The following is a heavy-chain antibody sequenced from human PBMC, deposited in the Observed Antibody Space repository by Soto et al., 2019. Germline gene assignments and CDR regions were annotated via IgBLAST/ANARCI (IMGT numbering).Heavy chain of an antibody. J-gene: IGHJ4*02. V-gene: IGHV4-61*01. CDR1: GVSVSSDSYY. Sequence: QVQLQESGPGLVKPSETLSLTCIVSGVSVSSDSYYWSWIRQSPGKGLEWIGYIHSSGSTNYNPSLKSRVTISIYTSKHQLSLKLSSVTAADTAVYYCVRETCRDGNCYSFDYWGQGILVTVSS. CDR2: IHSSGST. D-gene: IGHD2-15*01. CDR3: VRETCRDGNCYSFDY.